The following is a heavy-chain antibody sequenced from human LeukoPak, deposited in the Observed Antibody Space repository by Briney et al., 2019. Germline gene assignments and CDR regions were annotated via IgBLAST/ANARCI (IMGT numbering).Heavy chain of an antibody. CDR2: IYHSGGT. J-gene: IGHJ4*02. CDR1: GGSISSGDYY. Sequence: SQTLSLTCTVSGGSISSGDYYWSWIRQPPGKGLEWIGYIYHSGGTYYNPPLKSRVTISVDTSKNQFSLKLTSVTAADTAVYYCARVTCSGGSCYSFDYWGQGTLVTVSS. CDR3: ARVTCSGGSCYSFDY. V-gene: IGHV4-30-4*01. D-gene: IGHD2-15*01.